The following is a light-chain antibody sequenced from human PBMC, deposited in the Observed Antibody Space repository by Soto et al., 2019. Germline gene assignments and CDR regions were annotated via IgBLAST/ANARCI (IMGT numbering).Light chain of an antibody. CDR1: SSDVGSHNF. V-gene: IGLV2-23*02. J-gene: IGLJ2*01. Sequence: QSALTQPASVSGSPGQSITISCTGTSSDVGSHNFVCWYQQRPGKAPKLMIFEVTKRPSGVSSRFSASKSGNTASLTISGVQAEDEADYYCCSYAGTTTWVFGGGTKVTVL. CDR3: CSYAGTTTWV. CDR2: EVT.